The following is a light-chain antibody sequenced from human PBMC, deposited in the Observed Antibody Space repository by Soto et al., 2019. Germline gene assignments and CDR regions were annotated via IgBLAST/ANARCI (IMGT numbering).Light chain of an antibody. Sequence: DIQMTQSPSSLSASIGDRVTITCRASQSISTSLNWYHQKPGKAPDLLIYGASSLQSGATSRFTGIGSGTDFTLTISDLQREDFATYYCQQNYSIPITFGHGTRLEIK. CDR2: GAS. CDR1: QSISTS. CDR3: QQNYSIPIT. V-gene: IGKV1-39*01. J-gene: IGKJ5*01.